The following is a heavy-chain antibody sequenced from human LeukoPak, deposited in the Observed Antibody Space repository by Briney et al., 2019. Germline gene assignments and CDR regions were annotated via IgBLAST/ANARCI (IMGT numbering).Heavy chain of an antibody. CDR1: GGSISSGGYS. V-gene: IGHV4-30-2*01. Sequence: PSQTLSLTCAVSGGSISSGGYSWSWIRQPPGKGLEWIGYIYHSGSTYYNPSLKSRVTISVDGSKNQFSLKLSSVTAADTAVYYCARARRSGTYYTVLAFDIWGQGTMVTVSS. CDR2: IYHSGST. J-gene: IGHJ3*02. CDR3: ARARRSGTYYTVLAFDI. D-gene: IGHD3-10*01.